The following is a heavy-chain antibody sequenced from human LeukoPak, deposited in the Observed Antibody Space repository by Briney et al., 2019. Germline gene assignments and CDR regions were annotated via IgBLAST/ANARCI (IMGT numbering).Heavy chain of an antibody. J-gene: IGHJ3*02. CDR3: TRDGGSSGNSAFDI. CDR1: GLIFSDQY. V-gene: IGHV3-72*01. Sequence: PGGSLRLSCAVSGLIFSDQYMDWVRQAPGKGLEWVGRSRSKATSYTTEYAASVKGRFTISRDSSENSLFLQMNSLKTEDTAVYYCTRDGGSSGNSAFDIWGQGTMVTVSS. CDR2: SRSKATSYTT. D-gene: IGHD4-23*01.